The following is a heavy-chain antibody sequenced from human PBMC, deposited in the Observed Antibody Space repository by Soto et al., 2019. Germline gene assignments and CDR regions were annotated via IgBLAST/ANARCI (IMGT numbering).Heavy chain of an antibody. J-gene: IGHJ4*02. CDR3: AKGGYDSSAYYYASFDY. V-gene: IGHV3-9*01. Sequence: EVQLVESGGGLVQPGRSLRLSCAASGFTFDDYAMHWARQAPGKGLEWVSGISWNSGSIGYADSVKGRFTISRDNAKNSLYLQMNSLRAEDTALYYCAKGGYDSSAYYYASFDYWGQGSLVTVSS. CDR2: ISWNSGSI. D-gene: IGHD3-22*01. CDR1: GFTFDDYA.